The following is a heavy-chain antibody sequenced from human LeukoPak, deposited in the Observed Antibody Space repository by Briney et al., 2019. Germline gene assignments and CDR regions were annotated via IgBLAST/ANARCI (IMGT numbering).Heavy chain of an antibody. CDR3: ARAVDYYDSSGPHFDY. CDR1: GYTFTGYY. CDR2: INPNSGGT. D-gene: IGHD3-22*01. J-gene: IGHJ4*02. Sequence: GASVKVSCKASGYTFTGYYMHWVRQAPGQGLEWMGWINPNSGGTNYAQKFQGRDTMTRDTSISTAYMELSRLRSDDTAVYYCARAVDYYDSSGPHFDYWGQGTLVTVSS. V-gene: IGHV1-2*02.